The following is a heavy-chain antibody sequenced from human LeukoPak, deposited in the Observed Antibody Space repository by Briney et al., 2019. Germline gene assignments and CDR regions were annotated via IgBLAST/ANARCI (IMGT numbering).Heavy chain of an antibody. CDR1: GGSFSGYY. V-gene: IGHV4-34*01. D-gene: IGHD6-19*01. CDR3: ARDNSSRAYDY. Sequence: PSETLSLTCAVCGGSFSGYYWSWIRQPPGKGLEWIGEINHSGSTNYNPSLKSRVTISVDTSRNQFSLKLSSVTAADTAVYYCARDNSSRAYDYWGQGTLVTVSS. J-gene: IGHJ4*02. CDR2: INHSGST.